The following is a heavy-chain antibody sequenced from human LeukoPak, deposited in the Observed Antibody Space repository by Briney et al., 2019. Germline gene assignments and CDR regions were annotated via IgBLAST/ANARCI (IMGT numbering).Heavy chain of an antibody. CDR3: ARSPTSSEGWYFDL. CDR1: GGTFSSYA. J-gene: IGHJ2*01. D-gene: IGHD2-2*01. Sequence: GASVKVSCKASGGTFSSYASSWVRQAPGQGLEWMGGIIPIFGTANYAQKFQGRVTITTDESTSTAYMELSSLRSEDTAVYYCARSPTSSEGWYFDLWGRGTLVTVSS. CDR2: IIPIFGTA. V-gene: IGHV1-69*05.